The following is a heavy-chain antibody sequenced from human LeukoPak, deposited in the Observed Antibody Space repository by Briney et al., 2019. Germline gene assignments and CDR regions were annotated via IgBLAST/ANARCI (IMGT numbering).Heavy chain of an antibody. CDR2: ISSSGLYI. Sequence: GGSLRLSCAASGFTFSAYAMNWVRQAPGKGLEWVSSISSSGLYIYYADSLKGRFTISRDNAKSSLYLQMNSLRAEDTAVYYCATLRRSTYYYDSTDYYEDCWGQGTLVTVSS. J-gene: IGHJ4*02. D-gene: IGHD3-22*01. V-gene: IGHV3-21*01. CDR1: GFTFSAYA. CDR3: ATLRRSTYYYDSTDYYEDC.